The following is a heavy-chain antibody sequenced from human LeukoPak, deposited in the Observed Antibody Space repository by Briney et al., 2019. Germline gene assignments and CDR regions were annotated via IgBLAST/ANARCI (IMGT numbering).Heavy chain of an antibody. CDR3: ARGCDSSTCPLDY. J-gene: IGHJ4*02. V-gene: IGHV1-69*04. CDR1: GGTFATYV. Sequence: ASVKVSCKASGGTFATYVISWVRQAPGQSLECVGRIIPILGIANYAQKFQGRVTITADKSTSTAYMELSSLRSEDTAVYYCARGCDSSTCPLDYWGQGTLVTVSS. CDR2: IIPILGIA. D-gene: IGHD6-13*01.